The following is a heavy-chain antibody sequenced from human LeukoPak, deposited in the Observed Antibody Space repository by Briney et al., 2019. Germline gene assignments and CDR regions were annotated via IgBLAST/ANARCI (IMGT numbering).Heavy chain of an antibody. Sequence: PGGSLRLSCAASRFTLSSYWMSWVRQAPGKGLEWVAHIKQDGSEEYYVDTVKGRFTISRDNAKNSLYLQMNSLRAEDTAVYYCARDPYSSGWYGNENYYWFDPWGQGTLVTVSS. CDR3: ARDPYSSGWYGNENYYWFDP. CDR1: RFTLSSYW. CDR2: IKQDGSEE. D-gene: IGHD6-19*01. J-gene: IGHJ5*02. V-gene: IGHV3-7*01.